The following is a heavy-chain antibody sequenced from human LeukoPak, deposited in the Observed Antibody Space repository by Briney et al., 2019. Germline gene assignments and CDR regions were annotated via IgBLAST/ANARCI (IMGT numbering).Heavy chain of an antibody. V-gene: IGHV3-30*04. CDR1: GFTFSSYA. J-gene: IGHJ3*02. Sequence: QPGRSLRLSCAASGFTFSSYAMHWVRQAPGKGLEWVAVISYDGSNKYYADSVKGRFTISRDNSKNTLYLQMNSLRAEDTAVYYCAREYPYYYDSSGYYYGAFDIWGQGTMVTVSS. CDR3: AREYPYYYDSSGYYYGAFDI. CDR2: ISYDGSNK. D-gene: IGHD3-22*01.